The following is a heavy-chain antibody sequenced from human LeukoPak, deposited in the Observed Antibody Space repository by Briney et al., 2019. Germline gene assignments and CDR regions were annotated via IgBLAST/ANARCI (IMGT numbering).Heavy chain of an antibody. J-gene: IGHJ3*02. D-gene: IGHD4-17*01. V-gene: IGHV3-23*01. CDR3: ARDPNGDYIGTFDM. CDR1: EFTFSSYG. CDR2: ISGSGGNT. Sequence: GGSLRLSCATSEFTFSSYGMSWVRQAPGKGLEWVSSISGSGGNTQYADSVQGRFAISRDNSKNTLYLQMNSLRVEDTAVYFCARDPNGDYIGTFDMWGRGTMVSVSS.